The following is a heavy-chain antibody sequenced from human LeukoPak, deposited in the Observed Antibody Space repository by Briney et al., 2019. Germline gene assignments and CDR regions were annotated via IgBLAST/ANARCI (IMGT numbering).Heavy chain of an antibody. CDR2: ISAYNGNT. J-gene: IGHJ6*03. CDR3: ARDSPYSSGWYGGSNYYYYYMDV. D-gene: IGHD6-19*01. V-gene: IGHV1-18*01. Sequence: ASVKVSCKASGYTFTSYAMNWVRQAPGQGLEWMGWISAYNGNTNYAQKLQGRVTMTTDTSTSTAYMELRSLRSDDTAVYYCARDSPYSSGWYGGSNYYYYYMDVWGKGTTVTISS. CDR1: GYTFTSYA.